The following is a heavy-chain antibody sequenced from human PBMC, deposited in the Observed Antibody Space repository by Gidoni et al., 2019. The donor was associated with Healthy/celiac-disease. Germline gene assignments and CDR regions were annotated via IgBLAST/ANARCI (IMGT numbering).Heavy chain of an antibody. Sequence: EVQLLESGGGLVQPGGSLRLSCAASGFPFSSYAMSWVRQAPGKGLEWVSAISGSGGSTYYADSVKGRFTISRDNSKNTLYLQMNSLRAEDTAVYYCAKDRFGELFIRGGIFDYWGQGTLVTVSS. J-gene: IGHJ4*02. V-gene: IGHV3-23*01. CDR2: ISGSGGST. CDR3: AKDRFGELFIRGGIFDY. CDR1: GFPFSSYA. D-gene: IGHD3-10*01.